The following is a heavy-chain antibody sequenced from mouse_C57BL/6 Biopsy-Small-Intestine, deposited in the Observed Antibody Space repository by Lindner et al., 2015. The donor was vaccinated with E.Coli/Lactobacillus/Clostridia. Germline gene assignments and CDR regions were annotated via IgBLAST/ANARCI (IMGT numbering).Heavy chain of an antibody. D-gene: IGHD2-4*01. CDR2: INPNSGGT. CDR3: ARRCDYDDGAMDY. V-gene: IGHV1-22*01. CDR1: GYTFTDYN. Sequence: VQLQESGPELVKPGASVKMSCKASGYTFTDYNMHWVKQSHGKSLEWIGYINPNSGGTSYNQKFKGKATLTVNKSSSTAYMELRSLTSEDSAVYYCARRCDYDDGAMDYWGQGTSVTVSS. J-gene: IGHJ4*01.